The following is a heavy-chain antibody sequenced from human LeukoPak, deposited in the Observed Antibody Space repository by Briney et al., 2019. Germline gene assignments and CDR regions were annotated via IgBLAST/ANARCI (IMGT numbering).Heavy chain of an antibody. Sequence: PGGSLRLSCAASGFTFSIYVMNWLRQAPGEGLEWVSSISGSDDRTFYADSVKGRFTISRDNSKNTVYLQMNSLRAGDTAVYYCAKVKHADFNMNFDSWGQGTLVTVSS. CDR2: ISGSDDRT. V-gene: IGHV3-23*01. CDR3: AKVKHADFNMNFDS. CDR1: GFTFSIYV. D-gene: IGHD2-21*02. J-gene: IGHJ4*02.